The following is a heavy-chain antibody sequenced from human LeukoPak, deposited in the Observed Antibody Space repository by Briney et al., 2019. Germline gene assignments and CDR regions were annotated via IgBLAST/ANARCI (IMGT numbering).Heavy chain of an antibody. CDR1: GYTLTELS. V-gene: IGHV1-24*01. J-gene: IGHJ4*02. D-gene: IGHD3-16*01. CDR2: FDPEDGET. Sequence: ASVKVSCKVSGYTLTELSMHWVRQAPGKGLEWMGGFDPEDGETIYAQKFQGRVTMTEDTSTDTTYMELSSLRSEDTAVYYCATTSGGTHPSLDYWGQGTLVTVSS. CDR3: ATTSGGTHPSLDY.